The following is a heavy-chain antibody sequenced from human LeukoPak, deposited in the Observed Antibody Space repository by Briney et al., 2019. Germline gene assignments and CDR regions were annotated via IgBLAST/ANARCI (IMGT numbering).Heavy chain of an antibody. Sequence: QAGGSLRLSCAASGFTFSSYSMNWVRQAPGKGLEWVSYISSSSSTIYYADSVKGRFTISRDNAKNSLYLQMNSLRAEDTAVYYCARDPRLLRYFDWLTHYYYGMDVWGQGTTVTVSS. J-gene: IGHJ6*02. V-gene: IGHV3-48*04. CDR1: GFTFSSYS. D-gene: IGHD3-9*01. CDR3: ARDPRLLRYFDWLTHYYYGMDV. CDR2: ISSSSSTI.